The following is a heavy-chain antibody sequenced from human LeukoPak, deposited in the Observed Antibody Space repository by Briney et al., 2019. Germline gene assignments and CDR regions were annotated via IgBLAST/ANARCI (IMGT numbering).Heavy chain of an antibody. Sequence: QAGGSLRLSCAASGFTFNSYWMNWVRQAPGKGLEWVANIKQDGSEKYYVDSVQGRFTISRDNAKSSLYLQMNSLRAEDTAVYYCARDGGATMVRGVATYDSWGQGTLVTVSS. D-gene: IGHD3-10*01. CDR2: IKQDGSEK. J-gene: IGHJ4*02. V-gene: IGHV3-7*01. CDR1: GFTFNSYW. CDR3: ARDGGATMVRGVATYDS.